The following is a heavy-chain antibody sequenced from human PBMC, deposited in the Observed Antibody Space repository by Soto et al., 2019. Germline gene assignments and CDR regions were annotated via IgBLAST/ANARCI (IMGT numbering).Heavy chain of an antibody. V-gene: IGHV4-4*02. Sequence: QVHLQESGPGLVKPSETLSLTCAVSGGSINSGNWWSWVRQPPGKGLEWIGEIDHSGNANYNPSLXXXVXXSVDKSKNQFSLKLSSVTAADTAVYSCASPGGGNSWGQGTLVTVSS. CDR1: GGSINSGNW. J-gene: IGHJ4*02. CDR3: ASPGGGNS. CDR2: IDHSGNA. D-gene: IGHD2-15*01.